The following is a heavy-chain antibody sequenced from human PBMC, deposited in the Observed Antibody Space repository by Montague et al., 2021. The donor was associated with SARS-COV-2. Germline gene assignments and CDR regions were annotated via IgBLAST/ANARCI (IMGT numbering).Heavy chain of an antibody. D-gene: IGHD3-22*01. CDR2: ISSSGGTT. CDR1: GFTFSSYE. J-gene: IGHJ3*02. Sequence: SLRLSCAASGFTFSSYEMNWVRQAPGKGLEWVSYISSSGGTTFYADSVRGRFTISRDNAKNSLYLQMNSLRAEDTAVYYCARESRITMLVVVITSAFDIWAKGQWSPSLQ. CDR3: ARESRITMLVVVITSAFDI. V-gene: IGHV3-48*03.